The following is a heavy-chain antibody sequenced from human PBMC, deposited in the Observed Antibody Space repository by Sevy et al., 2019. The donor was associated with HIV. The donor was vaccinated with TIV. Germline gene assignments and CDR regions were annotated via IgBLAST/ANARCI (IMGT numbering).Heavy chain of an antibody. CDR2: ISYHGRDK. V-gene: IGHV3-30*18. CDR3: AKDFTGYNGMDV. D-gene: IGHD3-9*01. J-gene: IGHJ6*02. Sequence: GGSLILSCVVSGIIFTSSGMHWVRQAPGKGLEWVAVISYHGRDKFYADSVKGRFTISRDNSKNILYLQMNGLRIEDTAVYYCAKDFTGYNGMDVWGQGTMVTVSS. CDR1: GIIFTSSG.